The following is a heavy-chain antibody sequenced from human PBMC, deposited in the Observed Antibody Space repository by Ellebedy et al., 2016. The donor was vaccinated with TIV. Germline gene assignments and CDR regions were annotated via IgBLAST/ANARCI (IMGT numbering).Heavy chain of an antibody. Sequence: AASVKVSCKASGYTFTGYGISWVRQAPGQGLEWMGWISAYHGNTNYAQKLQGRVTMPTDTSTSTAYMELRSLSSDDTAVYYCARVMVGYSGYGANIYYFDYWGQGTLVTVSS. V-gene: IGHV1-18*01. J-gene: IGHJ4*02. CDR2: ISAYHGNT. D-gene: IGHD5-12*01. CDR1: GYTFTGYG. CDR3: ARVMVGYSGYGANIYYFDY.